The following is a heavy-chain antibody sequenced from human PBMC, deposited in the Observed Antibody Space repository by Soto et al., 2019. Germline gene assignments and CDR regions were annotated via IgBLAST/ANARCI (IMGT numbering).Heavy chain of an antibody. Sequence: SVKVSCKASGGTFSSYAISWVRQAPGQGLEWMGGIIPNFGTANYAQKFQGRVTITADESTSTAYMELSSLRSEDTAVYYCASSCSSTSCYGSLLFYYYYGMDVWGQGTTVTVSS. CDR1: GGTFSSYA. CDR3: ASSCSSTSCYGSLLFYYYYGMDV. V-gene: IGHV1-69*13. J-gene: IGHJ6*02. D-gene: IGHD2-2*01. CDR2: IIPNFGTA.